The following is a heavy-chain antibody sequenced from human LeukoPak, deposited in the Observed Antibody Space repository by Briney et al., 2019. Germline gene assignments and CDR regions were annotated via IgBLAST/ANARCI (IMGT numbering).Heavy chain of an antibody. CDR2: INPNSGGT. V-gene: IGHV1-2*02. CDR1: GGTFSSYA. Sequence: ASVKVSCKASGGTFSSYAISWVRQAPGQGLEWMGWINPNSGGTNYAQKFQGRVSMTRDTSISTAYMELSRLRSDDTAVYYCARVRDGRYFDYYMDVWGKGTTVTVSS. D-gene: IGHD3-9*01. CDR3: ARVRDGRYFDYYMDV. J-gene: IGHJ6*03.